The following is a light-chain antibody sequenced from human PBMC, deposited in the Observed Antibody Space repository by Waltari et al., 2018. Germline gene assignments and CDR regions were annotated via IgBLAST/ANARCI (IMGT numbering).Light chain of an antibody. CDR3: QDYSSFWA. V-gene: IGKV1-5*03. CDR2: KAS. J-gene: IGKJ1*01. Sequence: DIQMTQSPSTLSASVGDRVTITCRASQSISSWFAWYQQKPGKAPKLLIYKASTLESGVPSRFSGSGSGTEFTLTISSLQPDDFATYYCQDYSSFWAFGQGTKVEIK. CDR1: QSISSW.